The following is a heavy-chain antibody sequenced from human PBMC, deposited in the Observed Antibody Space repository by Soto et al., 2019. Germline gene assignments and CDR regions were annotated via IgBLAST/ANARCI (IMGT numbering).Heavy chain of an antibody. D-gene: IGHD2-2*02. CDR2: IGTAGDT. CDR1: GFTFSSYD. J-gene: IGHJ4*02. V-gene: IGHV3-13*01. CDR3: ARDPSYYCSSISCYRGGGFDY. Sequence: GGSLRLSCAASGFTFSSYDMHWVRQATGKGLEWVSAIGTAGDTYYPGSVKGRFTISRENAKNSLYLQMNSLRAGDTAVYYCARDPSYYCSSISCYRGGGFDYWGQGTLVTVSS.